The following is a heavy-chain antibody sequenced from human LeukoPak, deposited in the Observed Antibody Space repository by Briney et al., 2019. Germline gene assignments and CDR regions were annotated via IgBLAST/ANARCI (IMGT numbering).Heavy chain of an antibody. D-gene: IGHD3-9*01. Sequence: ASLKVSCKASGYTFTGYYMHWVRQAPGHRLEWMGWINPNIGGTNYAQKIPGTVTMTRDTSISTAYMELSRLRSDDTAVYYCAIDDGRFLTVYSPFDYWGQGTLVTVSS. CDR1: GYTFTGYY. CDR3: AIDDGRFLTVYSPFDY. V-gene: IGHV1-2*02. J-gene: IGHJ4*02. CDR2: INPNIGGT.